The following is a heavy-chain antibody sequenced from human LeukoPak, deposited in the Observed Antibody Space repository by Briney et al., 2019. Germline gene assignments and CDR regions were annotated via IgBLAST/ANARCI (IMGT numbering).Heavy chain of an antibody. J-gene: IGHJ6*02. CDR1: GYTFTSYG. V-gene: IGHV1-18*04. Sequence: ASVKVSCKASGYTFTSYGISWVRQAPGQGLEWMGWISAYNGNTNYAQKLQGRVTMTTDTSTSTAYMELRSLRSDDTAVYYCARFYDFWSGYSETDYGMDVWGQGTTVTVSS. CDR2: ISAYNGNT. D-gene: IGHD3-3*01. CDR3: ARFYDFWSGYSETDYGMDV.